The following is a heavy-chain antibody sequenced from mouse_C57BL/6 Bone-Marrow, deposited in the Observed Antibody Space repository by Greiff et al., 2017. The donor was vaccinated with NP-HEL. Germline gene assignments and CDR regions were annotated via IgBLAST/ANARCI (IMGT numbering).Heavy chain of an antibody. CDR1: GFTFSSYA. J-gene: IGHJ4*01. D-gene: IGHD2-10*02. CDR2: ISDGGSYT. Sequence: EVQGVESGGGLVKPGGSLKLSCAASGFTFSSYAMSWVRQTPEKRLEWVATISDGGSYTYYPDNVKGRFTISRDNAKNNLYLQMSHLKSEDTAMYYCARDRYGNYPSFMDYWGQGTSVTVSS. CDR3: ARDRYGNYPSFMDY. V-gene: IGHV5-4*01.